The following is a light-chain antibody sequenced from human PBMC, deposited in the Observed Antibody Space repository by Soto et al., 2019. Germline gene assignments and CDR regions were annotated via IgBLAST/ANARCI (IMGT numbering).Light chain of an antibody. J-gene: IGKJ2*01. CDR3: QQSYSTPYT. Sequence: IHMTQSPSSLSASVGDRVTITCRASQRITTYMNWYQQKPGKAPKILISTTTTLQGGVPSSFSGSGSRTDFTLTITTLQPEDFAIYFCQQSYSTPYTFGQGTKLEIK. CDR1: QRITTY. CDR2: TTT. V-gene: IGKV1-39*01.